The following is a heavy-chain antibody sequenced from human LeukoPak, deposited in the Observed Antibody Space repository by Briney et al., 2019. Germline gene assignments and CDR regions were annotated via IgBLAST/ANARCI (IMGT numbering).Heavy chain of an antibody. CDR3: ARSHDGDEDAFDI. CDR1: GFIFDDYG. D-gene: IGHD4-17*01. Sequence: RAGGSLRLSCAASGFIFDDYGMSWVRQAPGKGLEWVSGINWNGGSTGYADSVKGRFTISRDNAKNSLYLQMNSLRAEDTALYYCARSHDGDEDAFDIWGQGTMVTVSS. V-gene: IGHV3-20*04. CDR2: INWNGGST. J-gene: IGHJ3*02.